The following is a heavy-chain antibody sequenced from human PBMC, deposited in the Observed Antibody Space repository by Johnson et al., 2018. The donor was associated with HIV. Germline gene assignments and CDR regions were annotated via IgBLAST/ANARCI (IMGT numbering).Heavy chain of an antibody. CDR3: VRDDYAFHI. CDR1: GFTFSDYY. D-gene: IGHD2-21*02. V-gene: IGHV3-11*04. J-gene: IGHJ3*02. CDR2: ITSSGRTT. Sequence: QVQLVESGGGLVKPGGSLRLSCAASGFTFSDYYMSWIRQAPGKGLEWVSYITSSGRTTYYADSVKGRFTISRDNAKNTLYLEMKSLRADDTAVYYCVRDDYAFHIWGQGTVVTVSS.